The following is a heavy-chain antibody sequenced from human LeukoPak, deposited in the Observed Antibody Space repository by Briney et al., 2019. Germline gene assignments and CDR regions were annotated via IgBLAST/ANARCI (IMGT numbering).Heavy chain of an antibody. D-gene: IGHD4-17*01. Sequence: SVKVSCKASGGTLSSYTISWVRQAPGQALEWMGGIIPIFGTANYAQKFQGRVTITTDESTSTAYMELSRLRSEDTAVYYCARDVKADSGNHAFDIWGQGTMVTVSS. V-gene: IGHV1-69*05. CDR2: IIPIFGTA. CDR1: GGTLSSYT. J-gene: IGHJ3*02. CDR3: ARDVKADSGNHAFDI.